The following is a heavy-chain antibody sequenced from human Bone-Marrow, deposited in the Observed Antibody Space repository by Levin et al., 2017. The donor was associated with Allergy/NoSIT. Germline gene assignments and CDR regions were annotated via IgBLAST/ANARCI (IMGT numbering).Heavy chain of an antibody. J-gene: IGHJ4*02. CDR3: AKDPYYYDSSGYPNYFDY. V-gene: IGHV3-23*01. D-gene: IGHD3-22*01. CDR1: GFTFSSYA. Sequence: LSLTCAASGFTFSSYALTWVRQAPGQGLEWVAHISGSGGSTYYADSVKGRFTISRDNSKNTLYLQMNSLRAEDTAVYYCAKDPYYYDSSGYPNYFDYWGQGTLVTVSS. CDR2: ISGSGGST.